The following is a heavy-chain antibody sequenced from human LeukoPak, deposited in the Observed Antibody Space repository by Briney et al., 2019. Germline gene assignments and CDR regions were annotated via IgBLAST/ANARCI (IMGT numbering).Heavy chain of an antibody. CDR2: IRYDGSNK. V-gene: IGHV3-30*02. CDR3: AKDPGPRPYYYYYMDV. J-gene: IGHJ6*03. CDR1: GFTFSSYG. Sequence: GGSLRLSCAASGFTFSSYGMHWVRQAPGKGLEWVAFIRYDGSNKYYADSVKGRFTISRDNSKNTLYLQMNSLRAEDTAVYYCAKDPGPRPYYYYYMDVWGKGTTVTISS.